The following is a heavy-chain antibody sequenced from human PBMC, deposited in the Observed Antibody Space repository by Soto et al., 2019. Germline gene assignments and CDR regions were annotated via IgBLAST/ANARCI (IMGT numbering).Heavy chain of an antibody. J-gene: IGHJ6*03. CDR3: ASYYDFWSGYLPQNYYYYYMDV. CDR1: GFTVSGNY. CDR2: IYSGGST. D-gene: IGHD3-3*01. V-gene: IGHV3-66*01. Sequence: GGSLRLSCAASGFTVSGNYMSWVRQAPGKGLEWVSVIYSGGSTYYADSVKGRFTISRDNSKNTLYLQMNSLRAEDTAVYYCASYYDFWSGYLPQNYYYYYMDVWGKGTTVTVSS.